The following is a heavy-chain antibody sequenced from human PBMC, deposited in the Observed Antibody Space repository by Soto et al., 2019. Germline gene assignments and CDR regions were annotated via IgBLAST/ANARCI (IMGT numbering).Heavy chain of an antibody. CDR1: GYTFTSYG. V-gene: IGHV1-18*01. D-gene: IGHD6-13*01. Sequence: ASVNVSCKASGYTFTSYGISWVRQAPGQGLEWMGWISAYNGNTNYAQKLQGRVTMTTDTSTSTAYMELRSLRSDDTAVYYCARSAAAAVTSVYWGQGTLVTVSS. CDR3: ARSAAAAVTSVY. CDR2: ISAYNGNT. J-gene: IGHJ4*02.